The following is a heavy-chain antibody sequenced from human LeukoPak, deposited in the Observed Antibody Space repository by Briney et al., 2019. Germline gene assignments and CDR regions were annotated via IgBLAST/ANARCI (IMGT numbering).Heavy chain of an antibody. CDR2: ISGSGGST. V-gene: IGHV3-11*04. CDR1: GFAFTDYY. D-gene: IGHD3-22*01. Sequence: KAGVSLRLSCAASGFAFTDYYMSWVRQAPGKGLEWVSAISGSGGSTYYADSVKGRFTISRDNAKNSLFLQINSLRAEDTAVYYCANGGTYSSGPWGQGTLVTVSS. CDR3: ANGGTYSSGP. J-gene: IGHJ5*02.